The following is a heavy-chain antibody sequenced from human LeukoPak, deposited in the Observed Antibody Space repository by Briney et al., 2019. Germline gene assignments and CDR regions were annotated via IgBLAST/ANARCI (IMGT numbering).Heavy chain of an antibody. D-gene: IGHD3-22*01. V-gene: IGHV3-33*01. J-gene: IGHJ4*02. CDR2: IWYDGSNK. CDR3: ARVSYYDSSGHLDY. CDR1: GFPFCSYG. Sequence: GGSLRLSCAASGFPFCSYGMHWVRQAPGKGLEWVAVIWYDGSNKYYADSVKGRFTISRDNSKNTLYLQMNSLRAEDTAVYYCARVSYYDSSGHLDYWGQGTLVTVSS.